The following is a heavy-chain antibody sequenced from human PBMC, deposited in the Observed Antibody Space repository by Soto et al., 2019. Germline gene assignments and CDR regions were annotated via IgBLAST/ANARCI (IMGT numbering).Heavy chain of an antibody. V-gene: IGHV1-18*01. CDR1: GYTFTSYG. D-gene: IGHD3-3*01. CDR2: ISAYNGNT. CDR3: ARFLGGIRFLEWLFEGFWFDP. Sequence: ASVKVSCKASGYTFTSYGISWVRQAPGQGLEWMGWISAYNGNTNYAQKLQGRVTMTTDTSTSTAFIELRSLRSDDTAVYYCARFLGGIRFLEWLFEGFWFDPWGQGTLVTVSS. J-gene: IGHJ5*02.